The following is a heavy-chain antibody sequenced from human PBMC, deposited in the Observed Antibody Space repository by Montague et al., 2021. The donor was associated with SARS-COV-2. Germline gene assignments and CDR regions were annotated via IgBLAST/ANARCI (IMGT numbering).Heavy chain of an antibody. J-gene: IGHJ6*02. D-gene: IGHD2-2*01. CDR2: IHDSGST. CDR1: GASIRSYS. Sequence: SETLSLTCMVSGASIRSYSWSWIRQPPGKGLEWIGYIHDSGSTKYNPSLESRVTISVDTPKNQISLRLTSVGAADTAVYYCARHRCSDTNCYSTYYYYGMDVWGQGTTVTVSS. V-gene: IGHV4-59*08. CDR3: ARHRCSDTNCYSTYYYYGMDV.